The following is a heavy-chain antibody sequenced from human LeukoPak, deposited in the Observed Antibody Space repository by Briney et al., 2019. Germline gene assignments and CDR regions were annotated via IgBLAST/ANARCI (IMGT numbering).Heavy chain of an antibody. CDR2: IRSKANSYAT. CDR1: GFTFSGSA. J-gene: IGHJ4*02. V-gene: IGHV3-73*01. D-gene: IGHD6-13*01. CDR3: TSLLFHSSSF. Sequence: GGSLRLSCAASGFTFSGSAMHWVRQASGKGLEWVGRIRSKANSYATAYAASVKGRFTISRDDSKNTAYLQMNSLKTEDTAVYYCTSLLFHSSSFWGQGTLATVSS.